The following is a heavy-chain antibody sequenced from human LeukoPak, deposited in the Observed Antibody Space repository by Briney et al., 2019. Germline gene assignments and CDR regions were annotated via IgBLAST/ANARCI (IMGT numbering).Heavy chain of an antibody. D-gene: IGHD3-22*01. CDR1: GDSISRYY. CDR2: IHYTGST. Sequence: SETLSLTCTVSGDSISRYYWSWIRQPPGRGLEWIGYIHYTGSTNYNPSLKNRVTISADTSKNQFSLTLSSVTAADTAVYYCARGKYFYDSRPVAGWYFDYWGQGTLVTVSS. J-gene: IGHJ4*02. V-gene: IGHV4-59*01. CDR3: ARGKYFYDSRPVAGWYFDY.